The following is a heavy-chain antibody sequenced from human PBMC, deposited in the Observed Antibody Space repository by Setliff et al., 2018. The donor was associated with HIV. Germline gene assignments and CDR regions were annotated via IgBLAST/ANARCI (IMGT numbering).Heavy chain of an antibody. CDR2: LNPSGDST. CDR3: ARGGYHGFGSYGDY. V-gene: IGHV1-46*01. Sequence: ASVKVSCKASGYTFTNYYVHWVRQAPGQGLEWMGILNPSGDSTAYAQKFQGRVTMTRDTSTSTVYMELSSLRSDDTAVDYCARGGYHGFGSYGDYWGQGTLVTVSS. CDR1: GYTFTNYY. D-gene: IGHD3-10*01. J-gene: IGHJ4*02.